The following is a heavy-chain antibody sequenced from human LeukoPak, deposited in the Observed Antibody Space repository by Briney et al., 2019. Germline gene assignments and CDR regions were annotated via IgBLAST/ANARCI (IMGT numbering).Heavy chain of an antibody. CDR2: ISYDGSNK. J-gene: IGHJ4*02. V-gene: IGHV3-30*18. CDR1: GFTFSSYG. CDR3: VKDKSSWYYFDY. D-gene: IGHD6-13*01. Sequence: PGRSLRLSCAASGFTFSSYGMHWVRQAPGKGLEWVAVISYDGSNKYYADSVKGRFTISRDNSKNTLYLQMSSLRAEDTAVYYCVKDKSSWYYFDYWGQGTLVTVSS.